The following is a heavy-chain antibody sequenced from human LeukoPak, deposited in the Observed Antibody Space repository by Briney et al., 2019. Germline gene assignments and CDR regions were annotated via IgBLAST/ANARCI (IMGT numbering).Heavy chain of an antibody. CDR1: GYTFTGHY. D-gene: IGHD3-22*01. J-gene: IGHJ3*02. V-gene: IGHV1-2*02. CDR3: ASEYKYDSSGANAFDI. Sequence: GASVKVSCKASGYTFTGHYIHWVRQAPGQGLEWMGWIHPNTGGTKYAQKFQGRVTMTRDTSSSTAYMELSSLRSADTAVYYCASEYKYDSSGANAFDIWGQGTTVTVSS. CDR2: IHPNTGGT.